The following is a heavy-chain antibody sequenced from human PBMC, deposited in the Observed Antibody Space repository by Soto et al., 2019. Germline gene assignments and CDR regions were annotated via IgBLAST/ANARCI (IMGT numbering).Heavy chain of an antibody. Sequence: QVQLVQSGAEVKKPGSSVKVSCKASGGTFSSYAINWVRQAPGQGLEWMGGIIPIFGTADYAQKFQGRVTMTADESTSTAYMELSSLRSEDTAVYYCARAVAGGVYYYYGMDVWGQGTTGTVSS. CDR1: GGTFSSYA. CDR3: ARAVAGGVYYYYGMDV. CDR2: IIPIFGTA. D-gene: IGHD6-19*01. V-gene: IGHV1-69*12. J-gene: IGHJ6*02.